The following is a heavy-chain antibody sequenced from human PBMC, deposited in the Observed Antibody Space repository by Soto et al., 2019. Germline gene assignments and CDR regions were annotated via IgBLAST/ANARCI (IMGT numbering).Heavy chain of an antibody. V-gene: IGHV3-73*02. CDR1: GFIFSDYD. D-gene: IGHD3-22*01. CDR2: VRSKADTYAT. CDR3: SRRDCSGDYCYSHY. J-gene: IGHJ4*02. Sequence: EGQLVESGGGLVQPGGSLKLSCAASGFIFSDYDMHWVRQASGRGLEWVGRVRSKADTYATTYGASVKGRFTMCRDDSKDTAYLPMNSLKIEDTAVYYCSRRDCSGDYCYSHYWGQGPLVTVS.